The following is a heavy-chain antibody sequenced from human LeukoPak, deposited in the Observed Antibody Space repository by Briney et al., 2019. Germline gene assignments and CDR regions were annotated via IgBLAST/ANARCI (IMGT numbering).Heavy chain of an antibody. CDR2: IRYDGSNK. V-gene: IGHV3-30*02. Sequence: GGSLRLSCAASGLTFRNYWMSWIRQAPGKGLEWVAFIRYDGSNKYYADSVKGRFTISRDNPKNTLYLQMNSLRAEDTAVYYCAKGDYSSGWAFQHWGQGTLVTVSS. CDR1: GLTFRNYW. CDR3: AKGDYSSGWAFQH. D-gene: IGHD6-19*01. J-gene: IGHJ1*01.